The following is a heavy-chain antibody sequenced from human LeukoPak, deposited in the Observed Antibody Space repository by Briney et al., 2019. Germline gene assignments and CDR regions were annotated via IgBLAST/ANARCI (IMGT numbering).Heavy chain of an antibody. D-gene: IGHD3-10*01. J-gene: IGHJ5*02. CDR1: GDSISSYY. V-gene: IGHV4-59*01. CDR2: SHYSGST. Sequence: SETLSLTCTVSGDSISSYYWSWIRQPPGKGLELIGYSHYSGSTKYNPSLKSRVTISLDTSKNQFSLKLTSVTAADAAVYYCARVSPSSGSYLSWFDPWGQGILVTVSS. CDR3: ARVSPSSGSYLSWFDP.